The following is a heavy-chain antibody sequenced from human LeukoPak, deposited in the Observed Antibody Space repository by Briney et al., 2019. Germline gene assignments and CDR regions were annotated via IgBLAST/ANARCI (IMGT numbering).Heavy chain of an antibody. V-gene: IGHV1-24*01. J-gene: IGHJ6*02. CDR1: GYTLTELS. Sequence: ASVKVSCKVSGYTLTELSMHWVRQAPGKGLEWMGGFDPEDGETIYAQKFQGRVTMTEDTSTDTAYMELSSLRSEDTAVYYCATEPIAAAGTWYYYGMGVWGQGTAVTVSS. D-gene: IGHD6-13*01. CDR2: FDPEDGET. CDR3: ATEPIAAAGTWYYYGMGV.